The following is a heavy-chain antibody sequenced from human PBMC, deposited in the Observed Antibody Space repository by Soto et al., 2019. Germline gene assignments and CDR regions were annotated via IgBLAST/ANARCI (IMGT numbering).Heavy chain of an antibody. V-gene: IGHV4-34*01. CDR2: INHSGST. D-gene: IGHD2-2*01. CDR1: GGSFSGYY. CDR3: ARGYLSTSSSWFDP. Sequence: PSETLSLTCAVYGGSFSGYYWSWIRQPPGKGLEWIGEINHSGSTNYNPSLKSRVTISVDTSKNQFSLKLSSVTAADTAVYYCARGYLSTSSSWFDPWGQGTLVTVS. J-gene: IGHJ5*02.